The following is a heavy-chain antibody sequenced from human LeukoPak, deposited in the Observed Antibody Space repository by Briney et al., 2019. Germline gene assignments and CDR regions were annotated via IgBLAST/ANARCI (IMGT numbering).Heavy chain of an antibody. J-gene: IGHJ4*02. D-gene: IGHD4-17*01. CDR3: ARGGVTTVPFDY. CDR1: GGSFSGYY. Sequence: SETLSLTCAVYGGSFSGYYWSWIRQPPGRGLEWIGEINHSGSTNYNPSLKSRVTISVDTSKNRFSLKLSSVTAADTAVYYCARGGVTTVPFDYWGQGTLVTVSS. CDR2: INHSGST. V-gene: IGHV4-34*01.